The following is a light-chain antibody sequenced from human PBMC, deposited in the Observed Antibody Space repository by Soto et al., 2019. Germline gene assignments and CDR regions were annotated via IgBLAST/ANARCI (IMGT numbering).Light chain of an antibody. CDR2: AAS. V-gene: IGKV1-39*01. CDR3: QQSYSTPIT. J-gene: IGKJ5*01. CDR1: QSISSY. Sequence: DIQMTQAPSSLSESLGARVTITCRPGQSISSYLNWYAQKPREAPKLLIYAASSLQSGVPSRFSGSGSGTDFTLTISSLQPEDFATYYCQQSYSTPITFGQGTRLEIK.